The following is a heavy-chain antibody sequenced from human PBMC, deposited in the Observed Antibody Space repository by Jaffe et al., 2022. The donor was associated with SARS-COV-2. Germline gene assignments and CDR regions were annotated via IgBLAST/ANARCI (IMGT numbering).Heavy chain of an antibody. CDR3: ARDGSPSHSSGYYFDALDI. CDR1: GFTFSNYW. J-gene: IGHJ3*02. Sequence: EVQLVESGGGLVQPGGSLKVSCAPSGFTFSNYWMTWVRQSPGKGLEWVANIRQDGSEQFYVDSVKGRFTISRDNAKNSLYLQMNSLRAEDTAVYYCARDGSPSHSSGYYFDALDIWGQGTMVTVSS. V-gene: IGHV3-7*01. D-gene: IGHD3-22*01. CDR2: IRQDGSEQ.